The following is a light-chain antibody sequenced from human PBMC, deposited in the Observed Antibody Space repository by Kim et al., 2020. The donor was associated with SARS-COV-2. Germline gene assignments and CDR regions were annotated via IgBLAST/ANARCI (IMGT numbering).Light chain of an antibody. CDR1: KLGDKY. CDR3: QAWDSSTDVV. Sequence: SYELTQPPSVSVSPGQTASITCSGDKLGDKYACWYQQKPGQSPVLVIYQGSKRPSGIPERFSGSNSGNTATLTISGTQAMDEADYYCQAWDSSTDVVFGGGTQLTVL. V-gene: IGLV3-1*01. CDR2: QGS. J-gene: IGLJ2*01.